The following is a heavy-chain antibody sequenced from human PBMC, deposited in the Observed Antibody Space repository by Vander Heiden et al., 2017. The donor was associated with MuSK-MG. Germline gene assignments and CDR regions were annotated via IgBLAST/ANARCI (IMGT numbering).Heavy chain of an antibody. J-gene: IGHJ4*02. Sequence: VQLVESGGGVVPPGRSLRLSCAASGFTFSSYAMHWVRQAPGKGLEWVAVISYDGSNKYYADSVKGRFTISRDNSKNTLYLQMNSLRAEDTAVYYCARDFTSGIAVAAPSFDYWGQGTLVTVSS. CDR2: ISYDGSNK. D-gene: IGHD6-19*01. CDR3: ARDFTSGIAVAAPSFDY. CDR1: GFTFSSYA. V-gene: IGHV3-30*01.